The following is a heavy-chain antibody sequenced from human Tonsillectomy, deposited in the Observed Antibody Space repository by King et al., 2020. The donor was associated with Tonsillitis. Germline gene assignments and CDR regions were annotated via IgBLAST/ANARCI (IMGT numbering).Heavy chain of an antibody. Sequence: VQLQESGPGLVKPSQTLSLTCSVSGGSITSGRYYWTWIRQPAGKGLEWIGRIYTSGSTTYNPSLESRVTMSVDTSKNQFSLKLSSVTAADTAVYYCARGGDILTGGSLFDPWGQGTLVTVSS. CDR3: ARGGDILTGGSLFDP. J-gene: IGHJ5*02. CDR2: IYTSGST. CDR1: GGSITSGRYY. V-gene: IGHV4-61*02. D-gene: IGHD3-9*01.